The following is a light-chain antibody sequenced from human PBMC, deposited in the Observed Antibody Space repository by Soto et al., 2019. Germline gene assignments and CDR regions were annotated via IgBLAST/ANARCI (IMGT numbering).Light chain of an antibody. J-gene: IGKJ2*01. Sequence: DIQMTQSPSSLSASVGDRVTITCRASQRVSTYLNWYQQKPGKAPKLLIYAASSLQSGVPSRFSGSGSGTDFTLTIRTLQPEHFATYYCQQSYSTPRTFXQGTKVDSK. V-gene: IGKV1-39*01. CDR1: QRVSTY. CDR3: QQSYSTPRT. CDR2: AAS.